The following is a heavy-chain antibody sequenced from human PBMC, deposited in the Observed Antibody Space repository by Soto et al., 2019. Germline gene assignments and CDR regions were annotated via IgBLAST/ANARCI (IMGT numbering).Heavy chain of an antibody. CDR2: IYHSGTT. D-gene: IGHD3-3*01. Sequence: PSETLSLTCTVSGYSISSGYYWGWIRQPPGKGLEWIGSIYHSGTTYYNPSLKSRVTISVDTSKNQFSLKLSSVTAADTAVYYCARDLTYYDFWSGSRPYGMDVWGQGTTVTVSS. V-gene: IGHV4-38-2*02. CDR1: GYSISSGYY. CDR3: ARDLTYYDFWSGSRPYGMDV. J-gene: IGHJ6*02.